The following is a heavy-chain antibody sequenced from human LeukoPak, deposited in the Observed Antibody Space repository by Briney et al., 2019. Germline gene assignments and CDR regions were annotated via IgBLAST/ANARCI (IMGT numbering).Heavy chain of an antibody. J-gene: IGHJ4*02. V-gene: IGHV4-59*08. D-gene: IGHD5-18*01. CDR1: GGSISSYY. Sequence: PSETLFLTCTVSGGSISSYYWSWIQQPPGKGLEWIGYIYCSGSTNYNPSLKSRLTMSVDTSKNQFSLKLSSVTAADTAVYYCARHSGGYSYGYFDSWGQGTLVTVSS. CDR2: IYCSGST. CDR3: ARHSGGYSYGYFDS.